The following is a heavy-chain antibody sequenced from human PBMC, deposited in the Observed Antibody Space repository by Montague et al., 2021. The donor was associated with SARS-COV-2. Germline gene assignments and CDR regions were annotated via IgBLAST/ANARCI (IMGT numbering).Heavy chain of an antibody. CDR2: INSDGSST. V-gene: IGHV3-74*01. CDR1: GFTFSSYW. D-gene: IGHD6-19*01. Sequence: SLRLSCAAFGFTFSSYWMHWVRQAPGKGLVWVSRINSDGSSTSYADSVKGRFTISRDNAKNTLYLQMNSLRAEDTAVYYCARGIAVAGGSFDYWGQGTLVTVSS. CDR3: ARGIAVAGGSFDY. J-gene: IGHJ4*02.